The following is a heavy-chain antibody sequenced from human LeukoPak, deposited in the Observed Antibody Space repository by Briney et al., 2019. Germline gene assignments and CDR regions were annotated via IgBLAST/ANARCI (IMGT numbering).Heavy chain of an antibody. D-gene: IGHD3-22*01. Sequence: SETLSLTCTVSGGSIGSYYWSWIRQPPGKGLEWIGYIYYTGSTNNNPSLRSRVTMSVDTSKNQFSLKLSSVTAADTAVYYCARSQALIVPELDYWGQGTLVTVSS. J-gene: IGHJ4*02. CDR1: GGSIGSYY. CDR2: IYYTGST. V-gene: IGHV4-59*01. CDR3: ARSQALIVPELDY.